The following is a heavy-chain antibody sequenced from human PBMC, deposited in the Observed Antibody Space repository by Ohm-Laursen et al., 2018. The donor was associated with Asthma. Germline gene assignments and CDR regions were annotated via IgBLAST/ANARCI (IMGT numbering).Heavy chain of an antibody. CDR3: AKDLYYDFWTGFYDLDY. D-gene: IGHD3-3*01. Sequence: SSLRLSCAASGFTFSSYGMHWVRQAPGKGLEWVAVISYDGSNKYYPDSVRGRFTISRDNSRDTLYLQMNSLTVEDTAVYYCAKDLYYDFWTGFYDLDYWGQGTLVTVSS. V-gene: IGHV3-30*18. J-gene: IGHJ4*02. CDR1: GFTFSSYG. CDR2: ISYDGSNK.